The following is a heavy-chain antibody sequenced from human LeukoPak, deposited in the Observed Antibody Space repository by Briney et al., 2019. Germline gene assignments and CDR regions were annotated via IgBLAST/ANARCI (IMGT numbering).Heavy chain of an antibody. CDR3: ARGFAVDYGGPLYYFDY. Sequence: ASVKVSCKTSGYTFTSYGISWVRQAPGQGLEWMGWINPNSGGTNYAQKFQGWVTMTRDTSISTAYMELSRLRSDDTAVYYCARGFAVDYGGPLYYFDYWGQGTLVTVSS. D-gene: IGHD4-23*01. V-gene: IGHV1-2*04. J-gene: IGHJ4*02. CDR2: INPNSGGT. CDR1: GYTFTSYG.